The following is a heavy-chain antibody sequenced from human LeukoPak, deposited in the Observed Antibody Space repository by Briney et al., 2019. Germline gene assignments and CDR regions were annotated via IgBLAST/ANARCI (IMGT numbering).Heavy chain of an antibody. CDR2: ISGSGGNT. CDR1: GFTFSSYA. D-gene: IGHD3/OR15-3a*01. CDR3: AKDWTAN. Sequence: GGSLRLSCSASGFTFSSYAMSWVRQAPAKGLEWVSSISGSGGNTYYADSVKGRFTISRDSSKNTLYLQMNSLRAEDTAVYYCAKDWTANWGQGTLVTVSS. V-gene: IGHV3-23*01. J-gene: IGHJ4*02.